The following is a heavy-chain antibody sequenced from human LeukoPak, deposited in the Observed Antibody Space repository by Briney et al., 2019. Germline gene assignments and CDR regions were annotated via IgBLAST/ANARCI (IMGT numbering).Heavy chain of an antibody. V-gene: IGHV4-30-2*01. J-gene: IGHJ5*02. CDR3: ARETYYYDSSGYSNWFDP. CDR1: GGSISSGGYS. CDR2: IYHSGST. D-gene: IGHD3-22*01. Sequence: SETLSLTCAVSGGSISSGGYSWRWIRQPPGKGLEWIGYIYHSGSTYYNPSLKSRVTISVDRSKNQFSLKLSSVTAADTAVYYCARETYYYDSSGYSNWFDPWGQGTLVTVSS.